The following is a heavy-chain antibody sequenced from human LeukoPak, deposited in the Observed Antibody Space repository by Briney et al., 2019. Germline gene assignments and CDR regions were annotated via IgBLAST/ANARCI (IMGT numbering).Heavy chain of an antibody. Sequence: PGGSLRLSCAASGFTFSSYEMNWVRQAPGKGLEWVSYISSSGSTIYYADSVKGRFTISRDNAKNSLYLQMNSLRAEDTAVYYCASYYYDSSGYYEYFQHWGQGTLVTVSS. CDR3: ASYYYDSSGYYEYFQH. V-gene: IGHV3-48*03. CDR1: GFTFSSYE. J-gene: IGHJ1*01. D-gene: IGHD3-22*01. CDR2: ISSSGSTI.